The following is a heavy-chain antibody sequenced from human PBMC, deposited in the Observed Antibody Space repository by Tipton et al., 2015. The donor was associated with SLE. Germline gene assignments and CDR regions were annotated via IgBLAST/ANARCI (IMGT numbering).Heavy chain of an antibody. J-gene: IGHJ3*02. Sequence: TLSLTCTVSGGSISSHYWGWIRQPPGKGLEWIGSIYYSGSTYYNPSLKSRVTISVDTSKNQFSLKLSSVTAADTAVYYCARVPYYDYGDEMYAFDIWGQGTMVTVSS. D-gene: IGHD4-17*01. CDR1: GGSISSHY. CDR2: IYYSGST. V-gene: IGHV4-39*07. CDR3: ARVPYYDYGDEMYAFDI.